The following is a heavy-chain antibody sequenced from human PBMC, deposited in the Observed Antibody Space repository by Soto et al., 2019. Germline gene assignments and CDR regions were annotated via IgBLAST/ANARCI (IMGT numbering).Heavy chain of an antibody. Sequence: GGSLRLSCAASGFTFSGSAMHWVRQASGKGLEWVGRIRGKANSYATAYAASVKGRFTISRDDSKNTAYLQMNSLKTEDTAVYYCTSERPLYCSGGSCYSDAFDIWGQGTMVTVSS. CDR3: TSERPLYCSGGSCYSDAFDI. CDR1: GFTFSGSA. D-gene: IGHD2-15*01. J-gene: IGHJ3*02. V-gene: IGHV3-73*01. CDR2: IRGKANSYAT.